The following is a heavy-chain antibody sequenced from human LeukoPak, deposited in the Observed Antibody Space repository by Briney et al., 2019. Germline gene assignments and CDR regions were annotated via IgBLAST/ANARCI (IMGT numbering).Heavy chain of an antibody. J-gene: IGHJ4*02. CDR3: ATTIIAAPDY. Sequence: GGSLRLSCAASGFTFSNYGMHWVRQAPGKGLEWVAVISYDGSSEYYADSVKGRFTISRDNSKNTLYLQMNSLRAEDTAVYYCATTIIAAPDYWGQGTLVTVSS. CDR1: GFTFSNYG. CDR2: ISYDGSSE. D-gene: IGHD6-6*01. V-gene: IGHV3-30*03.